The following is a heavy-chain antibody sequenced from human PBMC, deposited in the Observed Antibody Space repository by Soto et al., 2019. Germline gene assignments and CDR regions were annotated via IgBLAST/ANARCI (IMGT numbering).Heavy chain of an antibody. CDR3: ATSSSWGWFYP. D-gene: IGHD6-13*01. J-gene: IGHJ5*02. CDR2: IYYSGST. V-gene: IGHV4-59*08. CDR1: GGSISGYY. Sequence: QVQLQESGPGLVKPSETLSLACTVSGGSISGYYCSWIRQPPGKGLEWIGYIYYSGSTNYNPSLNSRVTISVDTSKNQFSLKLSSVTAADTAVYHCATSSSWGWFYPLGQGTLVTVSS.